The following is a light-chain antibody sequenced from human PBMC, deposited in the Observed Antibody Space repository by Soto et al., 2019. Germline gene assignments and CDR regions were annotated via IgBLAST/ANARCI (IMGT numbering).Light chain of an antibody. CDR3: SSYTSSSTHV. J-gene: IGLJ1*01. V-gene: IGLV2-8*01. Sequence: QSVLTQPPSASGSPGQSVTISCTGTSSDVGGYNYVSWYQQHPGKAPQLLLFEVNNRPSGVSDRFSGSKSANTASLTVSGLQAEDESDYYGSSYTSSSTHVFGTGTNVT. CDR2: EVN. CDR1: SSDVGGYNY.